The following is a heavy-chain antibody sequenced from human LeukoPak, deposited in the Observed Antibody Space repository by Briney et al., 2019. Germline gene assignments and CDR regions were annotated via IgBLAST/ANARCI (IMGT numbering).Heavy chain of an antibody. D-gene: IGHD4-17*01. J-gene: IGHJ4*02. CDR3: ARVETDYGDYVPPPD. CDR1: GGTFSSYA. CDR2: IIPIFGTA. V-gene: IGHV1-69*01. Sequence: ASVNVSCKASGGTFSSYAISWVRQAPGQGLEWMGGIIPIFGTANYAQKFQGRVTITADESTSTAYMELSSLRSEDTAVYYCARVETDYGDYVPPPDWGQGTLVTVSS.